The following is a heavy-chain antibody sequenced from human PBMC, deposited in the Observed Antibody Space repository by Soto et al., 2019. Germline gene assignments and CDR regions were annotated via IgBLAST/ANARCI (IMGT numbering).Heavy chain of an antibody. J-gene: IGHJ4*02. V-gene: IGHV3-30-3*01. CDR3: ARDKNVVVTASPNFDY. CDR1: GLTFSSYA. D-gene: IGHD2-21*02. CDR2: ISYDGSNK. Sequence: PRLSCAASGLTFSSYAMHWVRQAPGKGLEWVAVISYDGSNKYYADSVKGRFTISRDNSKNTLYLQMNSLRAEDTAVYYCARDKNVVVTASPNFDYWGQGTLVTVSS.